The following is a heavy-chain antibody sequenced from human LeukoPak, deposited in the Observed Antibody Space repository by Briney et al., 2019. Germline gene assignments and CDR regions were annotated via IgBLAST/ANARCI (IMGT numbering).Heavy chain of an antibody. Sequence: SETLSLTCTVSGASISSSIYYWGWIRQPPGKGLEWIGSIYYTGSTYYNPSLKSRVAMSVDTSKNQFSLKLRSVTAADTAVYYCTKGRGIWGQGTLVTVSS. J-gene: IGHJ4*02. CDR3: TKGRGI. D-gene: IGHD3-10*01. CDR1: GASISSSIYY. V-gene: IGHV4-39*07. CDR2: IYYTGST.